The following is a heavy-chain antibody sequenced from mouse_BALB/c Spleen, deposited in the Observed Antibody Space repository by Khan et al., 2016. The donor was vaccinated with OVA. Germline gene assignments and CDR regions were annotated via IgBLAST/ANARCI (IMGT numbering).Heavy chain of an antibody. CDR3: ARNYYPLAMDY. V-gene: IGHV2-6*02. Sequence: QVQLKESGPGLVAPSQSLSITCTVSGFSLTNYGVHWVRQPPGKGLEWLAVICSDGITTYNSALKSRLSISKDNSKSQVFLKMNSLQTDDTAMYYCARNYYPLAMDYWGQGTSVTVAA. J-gene: IGHJ4*01. CDR1: GFSLTNYG. CDR2: ICSDGIT. D-gene: IGHD1-1*01.